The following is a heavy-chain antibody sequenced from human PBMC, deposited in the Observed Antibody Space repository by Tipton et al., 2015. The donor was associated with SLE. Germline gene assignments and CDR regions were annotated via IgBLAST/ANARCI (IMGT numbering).Heavy chain of an antibody. V-gene: IGHV4-34*01. Sequence: TLSLTCAVYGGSFSGYYWSWIRQPPGKGLEWIGEINHSGSTNYNPSLKSRVTISVDTSKNQFSLKLSPVTAADTAVYYCARSSSGWYGAFDIWGQGTMVTVSS. CDR2: INHSGST. J-gene: IGHJ3*02. CDR1: GGSFSGYY. CDR3: ARSSSGWYGAFDI. D-gene: IGHD6-19*01.